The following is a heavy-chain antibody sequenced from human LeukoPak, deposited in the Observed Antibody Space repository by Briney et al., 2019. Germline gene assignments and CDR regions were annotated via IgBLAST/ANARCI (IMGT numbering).Heavy chain of an antibody. CDR2: ISTSGIYI. Sequence: GGSLRLSCAASGFTFSRYSMNWVRQAPGTGLEWVSSISTSGIYIYYVDSVKGRFTISRDNAKNSLYLQMNSLRAEDTAVYYCASTVRSFSWLPNTFFDSWGQGTLVTVSS. CDR1: GFTFSRYS. CDR3: ASTVRSFSWLPNTFFDS. D-gene: IGHD3-9*01. J-gene: IGHJ4*02. V-gene: IGHV3-21*01.